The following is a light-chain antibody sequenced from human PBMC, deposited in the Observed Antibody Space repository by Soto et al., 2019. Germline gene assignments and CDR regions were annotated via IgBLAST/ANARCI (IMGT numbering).Light chain of an antibody. J-gene: IGKJ3*01. V-gene: IGKV3-20*01. Sequence: EIVLTQSPGTLSLSPGERATLSCRASQSVSSSYLAWYQQRPGQAPRLLIYGASSRAAGIPDRFSGSGSGTDSALTIARLEPEDFAVDYCQQYDSSPSFGPGTKVDIK. CDR3: QQYDSSPS. CDR1: QSVSSSY. CDR2: GAS.